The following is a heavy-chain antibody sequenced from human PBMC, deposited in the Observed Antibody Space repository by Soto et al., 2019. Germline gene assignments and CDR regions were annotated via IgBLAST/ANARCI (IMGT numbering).Heavy chain of an antibody. V-gene: IGHV1-2*02. CDR2: INPKSGGT. J-gene: IGHJ6*02. CDR3: ARGGSGSYYFLYGMDV. Sequence: QVQLVQAGAEVKKPGASVKVSCKASGYTFTGYYMHWVRQAPGQGLEWMGWINPKSGGTNYAQKFPGRVTMTRDPSISTAYMELSRLRSDDTAVYYCARGGSGSYYFLYGMDVWGQGTTVTVSS. D-gene: IGHD3-10*01. CDR1: GYTFTGYY.